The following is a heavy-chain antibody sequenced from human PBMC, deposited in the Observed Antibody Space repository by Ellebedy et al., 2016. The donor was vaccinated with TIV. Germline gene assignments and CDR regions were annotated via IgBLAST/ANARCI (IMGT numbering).Heavy chain of an antibody. Sequence: GESLKISCAASGITFSSYGMHWVRQAPGKGLEWVAVISYDGSNKFYADSVEGRFTISRDNSRSTLYLQMNSLRAEDTAVYYCARDLCSSTSCSYYYGMDVWGQGTTVTVSS. CDR3: ARDLCSSTSCSYYYGMDV. J-gene: IGHJ6*02. V-gene: IGHV3-30*03. D-gene: IGHD2-2*01. CDR2: ISYDGSNK. CDR1: GITFSSYG.